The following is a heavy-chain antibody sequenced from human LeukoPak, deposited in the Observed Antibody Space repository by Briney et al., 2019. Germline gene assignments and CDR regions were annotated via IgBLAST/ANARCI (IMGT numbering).Heavy chain of an antibody. CDR2: IETDGDEK. V-gene: IGHV3-7*01. D-gene: IGHD5-12*01. Sequence: GGSLRLSCVASGFTFSDYWMSWVRQAPGMGLEWVANIETDGDEKNYVDSVKGRFTISRDDARNSLYLQMSSLRVEDTAVYYCARDIPSGFYTPDYWGRGTLVTVSS. J-gene: IGHJ4*02. CDR3: ARDIPSGFYTPDY. CDR1: GFTFSDYW.